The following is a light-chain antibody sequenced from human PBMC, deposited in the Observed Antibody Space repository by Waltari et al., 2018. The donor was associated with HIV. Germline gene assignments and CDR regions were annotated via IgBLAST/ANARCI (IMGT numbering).Light chain of an antibody. CDR1: NIGSRS. CDR2: YDI. V-gene: IGLV3-21*04. CDR3: QVWDGDSNHVV. Sequence: SYMLTQPPSVSVAPGEPVRITCEGDNIGSRSVPWYQQKAGQAPVLVIYYDIDRPSGIPERFSGSNSDNTATLTISRVEAGDEADYYCQVWDGDSNHVVFGGGTKLTVL. J-gene: IGLJ2*01.